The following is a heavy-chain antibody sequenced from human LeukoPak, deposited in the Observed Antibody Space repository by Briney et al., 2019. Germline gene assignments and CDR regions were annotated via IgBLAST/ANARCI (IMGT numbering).Heavy chain of an antibody. CDR2: VVGPAT. D-gene: IGHD3-10*01. Sequence: GGSLRLSCAASGFSFSTYTMNWVRQAPGKGLEWLAYVVGPATSYTDSVKGRFTTSRENAKNSLYLQMNSLRSDDTAVYYCARDGDYGTGSYYRGCIDFWGQGTPVTVSP. CDR3: ARDGDYGTGSYYRGCIDF. J-gene: IGHJ4*02. CDR1: GFSFSTYT. V-gene: IGHV3-48*01.